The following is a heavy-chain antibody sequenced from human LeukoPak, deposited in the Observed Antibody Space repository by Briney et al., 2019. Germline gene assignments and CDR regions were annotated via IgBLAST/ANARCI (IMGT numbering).Heavy chain of an antibody. CDR3: ARDKFGEDYMDV. CDR1: GGSISGLY. J-gene: IGHJ6*03. D-gene: IGHD3-10*01. Sequence: SETLSLTCTVAGGSISGLYWSWIRQPPGEGLEWIGYIYYRGSTNYSPSFKSRVTMSVDTSRNQFSLRLTSVTAADTAVYYCARDKFGEDYMDVWGKGTTVTVSS. V-gene: IGHV4-59*11. CDR2: IYYRGST.